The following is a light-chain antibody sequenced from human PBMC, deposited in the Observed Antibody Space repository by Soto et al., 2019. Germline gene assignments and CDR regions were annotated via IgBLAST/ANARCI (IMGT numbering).Light chain of an antibody. J-gene: IGKJ3*01. CDR1: QSISSW. V-gene: IGKV1-5*03. CDR2: KAS. Sequence: DIQMTQSPSTLSASVGDRVTITCRASQSISSWLAWYQQKPGKAPKLLIYKASSLESGVPSRSSGSGSGTEFTLTISGLQPDDFASYYCQQYNSYSTFGPGTKVDIK. CDR3: QQYNSYST.